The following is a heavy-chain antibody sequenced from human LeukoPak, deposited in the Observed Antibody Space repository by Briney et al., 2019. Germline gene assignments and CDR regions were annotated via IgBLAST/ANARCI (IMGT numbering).Heavy chain of an antibody. Sequence: ASVKVSCKASAGTFTSYAISWVRQAHGQGLEWMGRIIPIFGTANYAQKFQGRVTITTDESTSTAYMELSSLRSEDTAVYYCARGPIAARPDNWFDPWGQGTLVTVSS. V-gene: IGHV1-69*05. CDR3: ARGPIAARPDNWFDP. D-gene: IGHD6-6*01. CDR1: AGTFTSYA. J-gene: IGHJ5*02. CDR2: IIPIFGTA.